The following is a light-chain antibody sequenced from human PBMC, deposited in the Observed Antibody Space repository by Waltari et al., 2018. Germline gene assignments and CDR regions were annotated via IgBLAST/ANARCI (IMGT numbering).Light chain of an antibody. V-gene: IGLV3-1*01. Sequence: SYELTQPPSVSVSPGQTASLTCSGDRLGDKYAYWYQQKPGQSPVRVIYQDSRRSSGNPERFSGSNSGNTATLTISGSQAMDEADYYCQAWDSNTVVFGGGTKLTVL. CDR2: QDS. CDR1: RLGDKY. CDR3: QAWDSNTVV. J-gene: IGLJ2*01.